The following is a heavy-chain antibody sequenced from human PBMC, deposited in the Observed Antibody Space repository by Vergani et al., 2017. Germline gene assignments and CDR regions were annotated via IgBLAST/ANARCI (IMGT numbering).Heavy chain of an antibody. Sequence: EVQLVESGGGLVQPGGSLRLSCAASGFTVSSNYMSWVRQAPGKGLEWVSVIYSGGSTYYADSVKGRFTISIHNSKNTLYLQMNSLRAEDTAVYYCAKSLYLSSGWYGGFDPWGQGTLVTVSS. D-gene: IGHD6-19*01. CDR1: GFTVSSNY. J-gene: IGHJ5*02. CDR2: IYSGGST. V-gene: IGHV3-53*04. CDR3: AKSLYLSSGWYGGFDP.